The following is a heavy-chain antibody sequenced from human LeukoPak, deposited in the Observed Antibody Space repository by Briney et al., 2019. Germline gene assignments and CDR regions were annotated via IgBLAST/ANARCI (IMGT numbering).Heavy chain of an antibody. D-gene: IGHD6-13*01. V-gene: IGHV4-4*09. CDR2: IYTSGST. Sequence: PSETLSLTCTVSGGSISSYYWSWIRQPPGKGLEWIGYIYTSGSTNYNPSLKSRVTISVDTSKNQFSLKLSSVTAADTAVYYCARQAAARWFDPWGQGTLSPSPQ. CDR1: GGSISSYY. CDR3: ARQAAARWFDP. J-gene: IGHJ5*02.